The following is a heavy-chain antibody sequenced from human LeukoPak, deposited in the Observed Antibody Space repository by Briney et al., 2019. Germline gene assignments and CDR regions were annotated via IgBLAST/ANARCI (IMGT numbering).Heavy chain of an antibody. CDR2: INPSGGST. V-gene: IGHV1-46*01. Sequence: GASVKVPCKASGYTFTDYYIQWVRQAPGQGPEWMGWINPSGGSTSYAQKFQGRVTMTRDTSTSTVYMELSSLRSEDTAVYYCARGGPDIVVVPASYYYGMDVWGQGTTVTVSS. D-gene: IGHD2-2*01. J-gene: IGHJ6*02. CDR1: GYTFTDYY. CDR3: ARGGPDIVVVPASYYYGMDV.